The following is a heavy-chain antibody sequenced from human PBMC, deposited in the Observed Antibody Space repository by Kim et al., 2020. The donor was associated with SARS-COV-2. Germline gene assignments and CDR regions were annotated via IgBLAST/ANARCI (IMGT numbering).Heavy chain of an antibody. CDR3: ARHGGVRGSPPLYGMDV. J-gene: IGHJ6*02. V-gene: IGHV4-39*01. Sequence: SETLSLTCTVSGGSISSSSYYWGWIRQPPGKGLEWIGSIYYSGSTYYNPSLKSRVTISVDTSKNQFSLKLSSVTAADTAVYYCARHGGVRGSPPLYGMDVWGQGTTVTVSS. CDR2: IYYSGST. CDR1: GGSISSSSYY. D-gene: IGHD3-10*01.